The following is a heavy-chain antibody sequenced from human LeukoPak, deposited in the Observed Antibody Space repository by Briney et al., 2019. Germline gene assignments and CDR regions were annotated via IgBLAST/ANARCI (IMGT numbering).Heavy chain of an antibody. Sequence: GESLKISCKGSGYSFTNYWIGWVRQMPGKGLEWMGIIHPGDSDTRYSPTFQGQVTISADKSISTAYLQWSSLKASDTAMYYCARRSGDILTGYYPWDYWGQGTLVTVSS. CDR3: ARRSGDILTGYYPWDY. CDR2: IHPGDSDT. D-gene: IGHD3-9*01. J-gene: IGHJ4*02. V-gene: IGHV5-51*01. CDR1: GYSFTNYW.